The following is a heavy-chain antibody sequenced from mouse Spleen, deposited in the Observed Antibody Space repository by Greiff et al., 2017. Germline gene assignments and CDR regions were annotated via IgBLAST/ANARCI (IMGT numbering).Heavy chain of an antibody. CDR1: GYTFTDYE. J-gene: IGHJ2*01. D-gene: IGHD1-2*01. CDR2: IDPETGGT. Sequence: VQLQESGAELVRPGASVTLSCKASGYTFTDYEMHWVKQTPVHGLEWIGAIDPETGGTAYNQKFKGKAILTADKSSSTAYMELRSLTSEDSAVYYCTRILRLLNYWGQGTTLTVSS. V-gene: IGHV1-15*01. CDR3: TRILRLLNY.